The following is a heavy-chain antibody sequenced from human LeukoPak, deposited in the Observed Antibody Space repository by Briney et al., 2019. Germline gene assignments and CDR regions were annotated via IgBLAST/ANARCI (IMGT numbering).Heavy chain of an antibody. CDR2: INPNSGGT. D-gene: IGHD3-16*01. Sequence: ASVKVSSKASGYSFTGYHMHWVRQAPGQGLEWMGWINPNSGGTNYAQKFQGRVTMTRDTSISTAYMELSRLRSDDTAVYYCARDFFDGHGYTFYYYGMDVWGQGTTVTVSS. J-gene: IGHJ6*02. CDR1: GYSFTGYH. V-gene: IGHV1-2*02. CDR3: ARDFFDGHGYTFYYYGMDV.